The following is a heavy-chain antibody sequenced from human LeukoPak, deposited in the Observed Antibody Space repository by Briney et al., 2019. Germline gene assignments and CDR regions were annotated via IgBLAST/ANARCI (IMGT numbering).Heavy chain of an antibody. J-gene: IGHJ6*03. Sequence: GGSLRLSCAASGFTFSSYGMHWVRQAPGKGLEWVAFIRYDGSNKYYADSVKGRFTISRDNSKNTLYLQMNSLRAEDTAVYYCAKEELRRITMWGYMDVWGKGTTVTISS. V-gene: IGHV3-30*02. CDR1: GFTFSSYG. CDR3: AKEELRRITMWGYMDV. CDR2: IRYDGSNK. D-gene: IGHD3-10*02.